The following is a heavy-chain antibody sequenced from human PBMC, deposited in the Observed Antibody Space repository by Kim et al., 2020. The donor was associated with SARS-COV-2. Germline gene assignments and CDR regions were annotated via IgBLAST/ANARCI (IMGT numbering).Heavy chain of an antibody. V-gene: IGHV3-15*01. J-gene: IGHJ4*02. Sequence: GGTTDCAAPVKGRFTISRDDSKNMLYLQMSSLKTEDTAVYYCNTGVLTFDSWGQGTPVTVSS. CDR2: GGTT. D-gene: IGHD3-9*01. CDR3: NTGVLTFDS.